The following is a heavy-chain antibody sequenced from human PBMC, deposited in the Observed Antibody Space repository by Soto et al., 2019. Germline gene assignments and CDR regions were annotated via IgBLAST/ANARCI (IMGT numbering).Heavy chain of an antibody. D-gene: IGHD2-15*01. CDR1: GFTFSSYG. CDR2: ISYDGSNK. Sequence: QVQLVESGGGVVQPGRSLRLSCAASGFTFSSYGMHWVRQAPGKGLEWVAVISYDGSNKYYADSVKGRFTISRDNSKIKLYLQMNSLRAEDTAVYYCAKETYSGPLDYWGQGTLVTVSS. V-gene: IGHV3-30*18. CDR3: AKETYSGPLDY. J-gene: IGHJ4*02.